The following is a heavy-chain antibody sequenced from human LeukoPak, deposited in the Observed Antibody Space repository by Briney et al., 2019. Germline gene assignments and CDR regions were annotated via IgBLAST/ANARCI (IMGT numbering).Heavy chain of an antibody. V-gene: IGHV4-39*01. Sequence: SETLSLTCTVSGASVSSNSYYWECIRQPPGKGLEWVGSIFYSGSISYNPSLKSRVTMSVDTSKNQFSLRLSSVTATDTAVYYCATRRSGSHPYYWGQGTLVTVSS. D-gene: IGHD1-26*01. CDR3: ATRRSGSHPYY. CDR2: IFYSGSI. J-gene: IGHJ4*02. CDR1: GASVSSNSYY.